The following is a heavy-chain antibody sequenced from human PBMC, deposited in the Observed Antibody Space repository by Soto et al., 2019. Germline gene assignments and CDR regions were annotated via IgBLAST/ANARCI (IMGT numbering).Heavy chain of an antibody. Sequence: SETLSLTCAVYGGSFSGYYWSWIRQPPGKGLEWIGEINHSGSTNYNPSLKSRATISVDTSKNQFSLKLSSVTAADTAVYYCARVRWVRGVIPKAYFDYWGQGTLVTVSS. CDR3: ARVRWVRGVIPKAYFDY. D-gene: IGHD3-10*01. J-gene: IGHJ4*02. CDR1: GGSFSGYY. V-gene: IGHV4-34*01. CDR2: INHSGST.